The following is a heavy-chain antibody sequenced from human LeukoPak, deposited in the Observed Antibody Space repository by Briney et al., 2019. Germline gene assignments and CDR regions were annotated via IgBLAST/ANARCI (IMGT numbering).Heavy chain of an antibody. Sequence: ASVKVSCKASGYTFTSYGISWVRQAPGQGLEWMGWISAYNGNTNYAQKLQGRVTMTTDTSTSTAYMELRSLRSDDTAVYYCAKDYPYYYGSGGYPGDAFDIWGQGTMVTVSS. CDR2: ISAYNGNT. CDR3: AKDYPYYYGSGGYPGDAFDI. CDR1: GYTFTSYG. D-gene: IGHD3-10*01. V-gene: IGHV1-18*01. J-gene: IGHJ3*02.